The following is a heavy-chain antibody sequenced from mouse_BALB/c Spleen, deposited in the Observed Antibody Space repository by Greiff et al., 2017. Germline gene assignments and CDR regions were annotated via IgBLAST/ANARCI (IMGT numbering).Heavy chain of an antibody. CDR3: ARRYGSSRGYFDY. Sequence: VQLQQSGPELVKPGASVKMSCKASGYTFTSYVMHWVKQKPGQGLEWIGYINPYNDGTKYNEKFKGKATLTSDKSSSTTYMELSSLTSEDSAVYYCARRYGSSRGYFDYWGQGTTLTVSS. D-gene: IGHD1-1*01. J-gene: IGHJ2*01. CDR1: GYTFTSYV. CDR2: INPYNDGT. V-gene: IGHV1-14*01.